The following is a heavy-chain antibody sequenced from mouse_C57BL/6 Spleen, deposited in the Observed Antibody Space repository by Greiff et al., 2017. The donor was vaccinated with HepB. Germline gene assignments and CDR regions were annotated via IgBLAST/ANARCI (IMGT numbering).Heavy chain of an antibody. CDR1: GFSLTSYG. Sequence: QVQLQQSGPGLVAPSQSLSITCTVSGFSLTSYGVHWVRQPPGKGLEWLVVIWSDGSTTYNSALKSRLSISKDNSKSQVFLKMNSLQTDDTAMYYCASHYYGSSYPFAYWGQGTLVTVSA. V-gene: IGHV2-6*03. CDR2: IWSDGST. J-gene: IGHJ3*01. CDR3: ASHYYGSSYPFAY. D-gene: IGHD1-1*01.